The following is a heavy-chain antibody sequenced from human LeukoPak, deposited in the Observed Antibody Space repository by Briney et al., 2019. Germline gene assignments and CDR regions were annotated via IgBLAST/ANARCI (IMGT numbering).Heavy chain of an antibody. D-gene: IGHD3-10*01. CDR2: IWYDGNNK. CDR3: ARDPLGITMVRGYFDW. Sequence: GGSLRLSCAASGFTFSSYGMHWVRQAPGKGLEWVEVIWYDGNNKFYADSVKGRFTISRDNSKNTLYVQMNSLRADDTAVYYCARDPLGITMVRGYFDWWGQGTLVTVSS. V-gene: IGHV3-33*01. J-gene: IGHJ4*02. CDR1: GFTFSSYG.